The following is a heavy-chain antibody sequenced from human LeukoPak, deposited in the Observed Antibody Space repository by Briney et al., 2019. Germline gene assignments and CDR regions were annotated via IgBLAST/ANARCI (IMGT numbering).Heavy chain of an antibody. D-gene: IGHD5-12*01. J-gene: IGHJ4*02. CDR1: GGSISSHY. CDR2: IFYSGST. V-gene: IGHV4-59*11. CDR3: ARDSGFGGYGK. Sequence: PSETLSLTCTASGGSISSHYWTWIRQPPGKGLEWIGYIFYSGSTNYNPSLKSRVAISVDTSKNQFSLKLSSVTAADTAVYYCARDSGFGGYGKWGQGTPVTVSS.